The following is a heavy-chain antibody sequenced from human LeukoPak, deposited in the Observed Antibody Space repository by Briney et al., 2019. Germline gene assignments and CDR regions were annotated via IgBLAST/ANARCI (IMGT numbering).Heavy chain of an antibody. D-gene: IGHD6-19*01. J-gene: IGHJ3*02. V-gene: IGHV3-74*01. CDR2: INGVGSRT. Sequence: GGSLRLSCAASGFTFSTYWMHWVRQAPGKRLVWVSRINGVGSRTTYADSVKGRFTISRDNAKNTLYLQMYSLRTEDTAMYYCARPETQYSSGLDGFDIWGQGTMVTVSS. CDR1: GFTFSTYW. CDR3: ARPETQYSSGLDGFDI.